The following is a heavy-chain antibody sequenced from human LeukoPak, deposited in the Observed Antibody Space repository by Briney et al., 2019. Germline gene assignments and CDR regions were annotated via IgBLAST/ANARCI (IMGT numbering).Heavy chain of an antibody. D-gene: IGHD6-19*01. Sequence: GASVTVSCKASGYTFTSYDINWVRQATGQGLEWMGWMNPNSGNTYYAQNLQGRVTMTTDTSTSTTYMELRSLRSDDTAVYYCARDLKRGYSSGRYSWGTGSSNDFWGQGTLVTVSS. CDR1: GYTFTSYD. J-gene: IGHJ4*02. CDR2: MNPNSGNT. V-gene: IGHV1-8*01. CDR3: ARDLKRGYSSGRYSWGTGSSNDF.